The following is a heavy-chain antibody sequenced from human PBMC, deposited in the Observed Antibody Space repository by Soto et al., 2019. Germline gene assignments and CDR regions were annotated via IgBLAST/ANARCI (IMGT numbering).Heavy chain of an antibody. J-gene: IGHJ3*02. CDR1: VFTFSSYA. V-gene: IGHV3-23*01. CDR3: AKKRREYSSSPDAFDI. Sequence: GSLRLSCAASVFTFSSYAMSWVRQAPGKGLEWVSAISGSGGSTYYADSVKGRFTISRDNSKNTLYLQMNSLRAEDTAVYYCAKKRREYSSSPDAFDIWGQGTMVTVSS. CDR2: ISGSGGST. D-gene: IGHD6-6*01.